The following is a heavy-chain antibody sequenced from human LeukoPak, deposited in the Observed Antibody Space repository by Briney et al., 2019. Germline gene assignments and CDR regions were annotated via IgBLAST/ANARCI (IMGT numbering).Heavy chain of an antibody. J-gene: IGHJ5*02. CDR3: ARLAVAGNWFDP. V-gene: IGHV3-21*01. Sequence: GGSLRLSCAASGVTFTSYTMNWVRQAPGEGLEWVSSITSSSSYIYYADSVKGRFTISRDNAMNSLYLQMNSLRAEDTAVYYCARLAVAGNWFDPWGQGTLVTVSS. CDR1: GVTFTSYT. CDR2: ITSSSSYI. D-gene: IGHD6-19*01.